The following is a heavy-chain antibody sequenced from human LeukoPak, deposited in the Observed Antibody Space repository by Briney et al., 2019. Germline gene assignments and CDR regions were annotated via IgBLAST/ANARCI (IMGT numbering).Heavy chain of an antibody. D-gene: IGHD5-18*01. V-gene: IGHV4-34*01. J-gene: IGHJ4*02. CDR1: GGSFSGYY. CDR2: TNHSGST. CDR3: ARKYSYGPQEY. Sequence: PSETLSLTCAVYGGSFSGYYWSWIRQPPGKGLEWIGETNHSGSTNYNPSLKSRVTISVDTSKNQFSLKLSSVTAADTAVYYCARKYSYGPQEYWGQGTLVTVSS.